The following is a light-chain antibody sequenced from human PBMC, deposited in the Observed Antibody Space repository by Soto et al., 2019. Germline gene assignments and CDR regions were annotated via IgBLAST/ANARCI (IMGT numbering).Light chain of an antibody. J-gene: IGLJ1*01. Sequence: QSVLTQPASVSGSPGQSITISCTGTSSDVGAYNYDSWYQQYPGEAPKVIIYDVSHWPAGVSNRFSGSKSGNTASLTISGLQTQDEADYYCSSYTSATTYVFGTGTKAPS. CDR1: SSDVGAYNY. CDR2: DVS. V-gene: IGLV2-14*01. CDR3: SSYTSATTYV.